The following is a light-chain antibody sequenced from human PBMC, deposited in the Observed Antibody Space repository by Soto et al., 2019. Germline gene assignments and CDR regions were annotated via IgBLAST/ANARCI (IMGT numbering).Light chain of an antibody. J-gene: IGKJ3*01. CDR1: QSVSSN. CDR2: GAS. Sequence: EIVMTQSPATLSVSPGERATLSCRASQSVSSNLAWYQQKPGQAPRLLIYGASTRATGIPDRISGSGSGTDFTLTISRLEPEDFAVYYCQQYGSAPFTFGPGTKVDV. V-gene: IGKV3-20*01. CDR3: QQYGSAPFT.